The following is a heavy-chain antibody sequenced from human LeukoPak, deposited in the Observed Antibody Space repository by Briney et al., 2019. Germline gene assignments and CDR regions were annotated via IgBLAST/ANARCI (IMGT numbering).Heavy chain of an antibody. CDR3: AKDKTGSTAYFFDY. V-gene: IGHV3-23*01. CDR2: ISGSGGDT. CDR1: GFTFSSYA. J-gene: IGHJ4*02. D-gene: IGHD3-9*01. Sequence: GGSLRLSCAASGFTFSSYAMTWVRQAPGKGLEWVSAISGSGGDTYYADSVKGRFTISRDNSKNSLYLQLNSLRAEDTAVYYCAKDKTGSTAYFFDYWGQGTLVTVSS.